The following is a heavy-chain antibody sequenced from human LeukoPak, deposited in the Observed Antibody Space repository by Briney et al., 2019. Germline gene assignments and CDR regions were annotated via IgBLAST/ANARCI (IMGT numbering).Heavy chain of an antibody. V-gene: IGHV4-38-2*01. CDR2: IYHSGST. D-gene: IGHD3-22*01. CDR1: GYSISSGYY. J-gene: IGHJ4*02. Sequence: SETLSLTCAVSGYSISSGYYWGWIRQPPGKGLEWIGSIYHSGSTYYNPSLKSRVTISVDTSKNQFSLKLSSVTAADTAVYYCASLYPEYYYDSSGYYPGWGQGTLSPSPQ. CDR3: ASLYPEYYYDSSGYYPG.